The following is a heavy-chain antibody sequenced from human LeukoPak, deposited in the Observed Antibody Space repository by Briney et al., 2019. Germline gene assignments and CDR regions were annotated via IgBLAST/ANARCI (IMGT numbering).Heavy chain of an antibody. CDR2: ISSSSSYI. CDR1: GFTFSSYS. D-gene: IGHD2-2*01. V-gene: IGHV3-21*01. CDR3: ARDRLRVPAARPDY. Sequence: PGGSPRLSCAASGFTFSSYSMNWVRQAPGKGLEWVSSISSSSSYIYYADSVKGRFTISRDNAKNSLYLQMNSLRAEDTAAYYCARDRLRVPAARPDYWGQGTLVTVSS. J-gene: IGHJ4*02.